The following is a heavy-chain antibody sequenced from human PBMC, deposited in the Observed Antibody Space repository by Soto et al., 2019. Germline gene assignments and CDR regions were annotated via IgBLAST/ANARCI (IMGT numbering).Heavy chain of an antibody. CDR3: AVCSGGSCYSLDFGS. J-gene: IGHJ4*02. CDR1: GGTFSSYA. Sequence: ASVKVSCKASGGTFSSYAISWVRQAPGQGLEWVGGIIPIFGTANYAQKFQGRVTITADESTSTAYMELSSLRSDDTAVYYCAVCSGGSCYSLDFGSWGQGTLVTVSS. CDR2: IIPIFGTA. D-gene: IGHD2-15*01. V-gene: IGHV1-69*13.